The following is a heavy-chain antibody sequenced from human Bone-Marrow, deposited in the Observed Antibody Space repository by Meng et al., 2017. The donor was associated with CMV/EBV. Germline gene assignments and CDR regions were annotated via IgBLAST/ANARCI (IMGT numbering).Heavy chain of an antibody. J-gene: IGHJ5*02. D-gene: IGHD5-12*01. V-gene: IGHV4-4*02. Sequence: IAGGSISSSNWWSWVRQPPGKGLEWIGEIYHSGSTNYNPSLKSRVTISVDKSKNQFSLKLSSVTAADTAVYYCARDRKGARNWFDPWGQGTLVTVSS. CDR2: IYHSGST. CDR1: GGSISSSNW. CDR3: ARDRKGARNWFDP.